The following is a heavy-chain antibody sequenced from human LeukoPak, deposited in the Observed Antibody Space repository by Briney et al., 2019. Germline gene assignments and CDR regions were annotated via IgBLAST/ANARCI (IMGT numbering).Heavy chain of an antibody. CDR3: ARVVGSYCFDY. CDR2: IYYSGST. J-gene: IGHJ4*02. V-gene: IGHV4-59*01. CDR1: GGSISSYY. D-gene: IGHD1-26*01. Sequence: SETLSLTCTVSGGSISSYYWSWIRQPPGKGLEWIGYIYYSGSTNYNPSLKSRVTMSVDTSENQFSLKLSSVTAADTAVYYCARVVGSYCFDYWGQGTLVTVSS.